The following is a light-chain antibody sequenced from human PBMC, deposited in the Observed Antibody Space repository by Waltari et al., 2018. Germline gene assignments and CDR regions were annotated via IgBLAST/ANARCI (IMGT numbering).Light chain of an antibody. J-gene: IGLJ1*01. CDR3: SSYTTSSAPGV. V-gene: IGLV2-14*01. Sequence: QSALTQPASVSGPPGQSITISCSGTDRDVGAYDFVSWYQQHPGKAPHLIIYEVSNRPSGISNRFSASKSGNTASLTISGLQAEDEADYYCSSYTTSSAPGVFGTGTRVTVL. CDR2: EVS. CDR1: DRDVGAYDF.